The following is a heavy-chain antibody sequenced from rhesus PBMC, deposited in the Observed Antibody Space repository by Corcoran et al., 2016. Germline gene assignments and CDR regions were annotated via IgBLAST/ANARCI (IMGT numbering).Heavy chain of an antibody. CDR3: TTVGSGWFFDY. CDR2: IKRKAFVGQA. Sequence: EVQLVETGGGLVQPGGSLTLSCAASGFTFSNSWMSWVRPAPGKGLEWVARIKRKAFVGQADYAASVKGRFTISRDYSKNTLYMQMNSLKAEDTAVYYCTTVGSGWFFDYWGQGVLVTVSS. J-gene: IGHJ4*01. CDR1: GFTFSNSW. D-gene: IGHD6-31*01. V-gene: IGHV3-30*02.